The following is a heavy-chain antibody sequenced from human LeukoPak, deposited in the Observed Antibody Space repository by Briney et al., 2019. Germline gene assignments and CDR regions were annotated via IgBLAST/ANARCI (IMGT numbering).Heavy chain of an antibody. CDR2: IYYSGST. D-gene: IGHD3-22*01. CDR1: GSSISSYY. Sequence: SETLSLTCTVSGSSISSYYWSWIRQPPGKGLEWIGYIYYSGSTNYNPSLKSRVTISVDTSKNQFSLKLSSVTAADTAVYYCARLDSSGYYYWFDPWGQGTLVTVSS. V-gene: IGHV4-59*01. CDR3: ARLDSSGYYYWFDP. J-gene: IGHJ5*02.